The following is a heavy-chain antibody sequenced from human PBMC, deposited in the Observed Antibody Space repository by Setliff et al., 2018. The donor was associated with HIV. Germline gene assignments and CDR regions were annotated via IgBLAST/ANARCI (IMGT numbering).Heavy chain of an antibody. J-gene: IGHJ6*03. CDR3: ARSLAYCSGGGCSSGNYYYMDV. CDR2: IYHAGST. D-gene: IGHD2-15*01. CDR1: GGSISGHY. V-gene: IGHV4-59*04. Sequence: PSETLSLTCTVSGGSISGHYWGWIRQSPGKGLEWIGNIYHAGSTYYNPSLKSRVTLSVDTSENQYSLKLTSLIAADTAVYYCARSLAYCSGGGCSSGNYYYMDVWGKGTTVTVSS.